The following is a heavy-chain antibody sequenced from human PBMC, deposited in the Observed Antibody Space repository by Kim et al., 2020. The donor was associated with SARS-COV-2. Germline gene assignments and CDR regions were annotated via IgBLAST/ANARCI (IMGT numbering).Heavy chain of an antibody. CDR2: ISYDGNKK. CDR1: GFTFGSYG. Sequence: GGSLRLSCAASGFTFGSYGMHWVRQAPGKGLQWVATISYDGNKKYYEDSVKGRFTISRDNSKNTLYLQVNSLRAEDTAIYYCADGGKLRSSDQTYWGHGT. J-gene: IGHJ1*01. V-gene: IGHV3-30*03. CDR3: ADGGKLRSSDQTY. D-gene: IGHD6-19*01.